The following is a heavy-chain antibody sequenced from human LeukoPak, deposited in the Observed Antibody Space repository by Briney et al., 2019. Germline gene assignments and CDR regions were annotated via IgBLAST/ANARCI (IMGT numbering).Heavy chain of an antibody. V-gene: IGHV5-51*01. CDR2: IYPGDSET. J-gene: IGHJ5*02. Sequence: GESLKISCKGSGYKFPDYWIAWVRQMPGRGLECMGIIYPGDSETTYNPSFQGHVTISADKSANTAYLQWNSLKASDSGMYYCARRLAEWQSWFDPWGQGTPVTVSS. CDR3: ARRLAEWQSWFDP. CDR1: GYKFPDYW. D-gene: IGHD3-3*02.